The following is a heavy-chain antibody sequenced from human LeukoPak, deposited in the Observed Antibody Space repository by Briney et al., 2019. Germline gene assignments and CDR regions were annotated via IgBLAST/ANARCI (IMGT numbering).Heavy chain of an antibody. D-gene: IGHD4-11*01. CDR3: ACTTVTTSDAFDI. Sequence: ASVKVSCKASGGTFSSYAISWVRQAPGQGLEWMGGIIPIFGTANYAQKFQGRVTITADKSTSTAYMELSSLRSEDTAVYYCACTTVTTSDAFDIWGQGTMVTVSS. CDR2: IIPIFGTA. J-gene: IGHJ3*02. CDR1: GGTFSSYA. V-gene: IGHV1-69*06.